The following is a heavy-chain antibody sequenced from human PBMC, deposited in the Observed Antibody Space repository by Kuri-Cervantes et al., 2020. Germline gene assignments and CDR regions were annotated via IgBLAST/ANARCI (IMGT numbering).Heavy chain of an antibody. Sequence: GGSLRLSCAAPGFTFSSYDMHWVRQATGKGLEWVSAIGTAGDTYYPGSVKGRFTISRENAKNSLYLQMNSLRAGDTAVYYCAREGARWFGRKYYYYGMDVWGQGTTVTVSS. CDR2: IGTAGDT. V-gene: IGHV3-13*01. J-gene: IGHJ6*02. CDR3: AREGARWFGRKYYYYGMDV. CDR1: GFTFSSYD. D-gene: IGHD3-10*01.